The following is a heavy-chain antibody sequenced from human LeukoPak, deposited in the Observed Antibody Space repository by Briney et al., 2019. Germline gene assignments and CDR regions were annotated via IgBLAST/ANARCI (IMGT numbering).Heavy chain of an antibody. CDR1: GYTFTRYY. Sequence: ASVKVSCKASGYTFTRYYMHWVRQAPGQGLEWMGRINPNSGGTNYAQKFQGRVTMTRDTSISTAYMELSRLRSDDTAVYYCASSMEWLPFYYYYGMDVWGQGTTVTVSS. J-gene: IGHJ6*02. CDR2: INPNSGGT. D-gene: IGHD3-3*01. CDR3: ASSMEWLPFYYYYGMDV. V-gene: IGHV1-2*06.